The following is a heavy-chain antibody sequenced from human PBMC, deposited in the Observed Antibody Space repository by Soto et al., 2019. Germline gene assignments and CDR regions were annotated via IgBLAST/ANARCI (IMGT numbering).Heavy chain of an antibody. D-gene: IGHD2-2*01. J-gene: IGHJ6*02. Sequence: SETLSLTCTVSGGSISSGGYYWSWIRQHPGKGLEWIGYIYYSGSTYYNPSLKSRVTISVDTSKNQFSLKLSSVTAADTAVYYCARDSLYDYGYGMDVWGQGTTVTVSS. CDR2: IYYSGST. CDR3: ARDSLYDYGYGMDV. CDR1: GGSISSGGYY. V-gene: IGHV4-31*03.